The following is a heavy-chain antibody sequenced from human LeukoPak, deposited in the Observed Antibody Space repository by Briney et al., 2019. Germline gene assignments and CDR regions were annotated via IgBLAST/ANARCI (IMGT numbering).Heavy chain of an antibody. CDR2: IYYSGST. D-gene: IGHD4-23*01. CDR3: ARDLSAVGAFDI. CDR1: GGSISSSSYY. Sequence: SETLSLTCTVSGGSISSSSYYWGWIRQHPGKGLEWIGYIYYSGSTYYNPSLKSRVTISVDTSKNQFSLKLSSVTAADTAVYYCARDLSAVGAFDIWGQGTMVTVSS. V-gene: IGHV4-31*03. J-gene: IGHJ3*02.